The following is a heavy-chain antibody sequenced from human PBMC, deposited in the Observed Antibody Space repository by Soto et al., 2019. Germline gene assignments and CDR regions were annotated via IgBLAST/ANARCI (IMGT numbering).Heavy chain of an antibody. CDR1: EFTFSNYA. Sequence: GGSLRLSCAASEFTFSNYAMSWVRQAPGKGLEWVSSISDNGGNTYYADSVKGRFTISRDNSKNTLYLQMNSLRAEDTAVYYCAKCIVGATDYYYYYYGMDVWGQGTTVTVSS. CDR2: ISDNGGNT. V-gene: IGHV3-23*01. J-gene: IGHJ6*02. CDR3: AKCIVGATDYYYYYYGMDV. D-gene: IGHD1-26*01.